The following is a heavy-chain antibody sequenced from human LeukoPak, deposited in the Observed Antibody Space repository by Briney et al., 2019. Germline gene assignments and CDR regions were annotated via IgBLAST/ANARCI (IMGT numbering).Heavy chain of an antibody. V-gene: IGHV4-59*08. CDR3: TRHPGGNDAHRFDY. J-gene: IGHJ4*02. CDR2: GHYSASP. D-gene: IGHD4-23*01. CDR1: GGSISSYY. Sequence: SETLSLTCTVSGGSISSYYWSWIRQPPGKGLEWIGYGHYSASPNYNPSLEGRATISVDTSKNQFSLNLNSVTAADTAVYYCTRHPGGNDAHRFDYWGQGILVTVSS.